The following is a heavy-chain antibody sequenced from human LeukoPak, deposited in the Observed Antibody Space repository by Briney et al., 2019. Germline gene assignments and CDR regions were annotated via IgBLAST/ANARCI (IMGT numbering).Heavy chain of an antibody. CDR1: GGSISSYY. CDR3: SSGGNGYDYFL. J-gene: IGHJ4*02. V-gene: IGHV4-59*01. Sequence: SETLSLTCTVSGGSISSYYWSWIRQPPGKGLEWIGYIYYSGSTNYNPSLKSRVTISVDTSKNQFSLKLSSVTAADTAVYYCSSGGNGYDYFLWGQGTLVTVSS. D-gene: IGHD5-12*01. CDR2: IYYSGST.